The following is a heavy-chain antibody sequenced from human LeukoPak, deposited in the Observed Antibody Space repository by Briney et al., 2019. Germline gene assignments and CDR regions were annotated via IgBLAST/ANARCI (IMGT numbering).Heavy chain of an antibody. Sequence: GGSLRLSCAASGFTVSSNYMSWVRQAPGKGLEWVSGISGSGGSTYFADSVKGRFAISRDNSKNTLYLQLNSLRAKDTAVYYCAKDKHITRPDYGMDVWGQGTTVTVSS. J-gene: IGHJ6*02. CDR3: AKDKHITRPDYGMDV. V-gene: IGHV3-23*01. CDR1: GFTVSSNY. D-gene: IGHD3-3*01. CDR2: ISGSGGST.